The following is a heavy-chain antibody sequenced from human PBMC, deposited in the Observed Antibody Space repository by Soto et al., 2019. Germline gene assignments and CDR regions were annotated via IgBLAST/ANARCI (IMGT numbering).Heavy chain of an antibody. D-gene: IGHD3-22*01. CDR2: INHSGGT. Sequence: SETLSLTCAVYGGSFSAYYWSWIRQPPGKGLEWIGEINHSGGTSYNPSLKSRVTISVDTSKSQFSLKLTSVTAADRAVYYCARGSVDMGDSTGSSEYWGPGTPVTVSS. J-gene: IGHJ4*02. V-gene: IGHV4-34*01. CDR3: ARGSVDMGDSTGSSEY. CDR1: GGSFSAYY.